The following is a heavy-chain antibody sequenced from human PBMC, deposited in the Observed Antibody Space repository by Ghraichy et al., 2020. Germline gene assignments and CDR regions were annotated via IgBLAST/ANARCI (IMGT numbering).Heavy chain of an antibody. CDR3: ASHLSGDPDY. J-gene: IGHJ4*02. V-gene: IGHV3-23*01. CDR1: GFTFSNYA. CDR2: ISGSGGSGGST. D-gene: IGHD4-17*01. Sequence: GGSLRLSCAASGFTFSNYAMTWVRQAPGKGLEWVSAISGSGGSGGSTYYADSVKGRFTISRDNSKNTLYLQMNSLRAEDTAVYYCASHLSGDPDYWGQGTLVTVSS.